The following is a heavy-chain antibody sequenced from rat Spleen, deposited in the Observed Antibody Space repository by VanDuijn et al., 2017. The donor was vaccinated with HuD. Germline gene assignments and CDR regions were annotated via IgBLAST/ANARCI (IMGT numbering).Heavy chain of an antibody. Sequence: EVQLVESGGGLVQPGGSLRLSCAASGFTFTNYYMAWVRQAPTKGLEWVAYISIGGGTTYYRDSVTGRFTVSRDNGESTLYLQMDSLRSEDTATYYCARQTDYFYDGTYYFDYWGQGVMVTVSS. V-gene: IGHV5-25*01. CDR3: ARQTDYFYDGTYYFDY. D-gene: IGHD1-12*02. J-gene: IGHJ2*01. CDR2: ISIGGGTT. CDR1: GFTFTNYY.